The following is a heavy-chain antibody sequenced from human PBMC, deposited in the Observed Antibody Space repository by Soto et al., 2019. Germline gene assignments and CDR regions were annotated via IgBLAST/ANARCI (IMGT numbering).Heavy chain of an antibody. J-gene: IGHJ1*01. CDR3: AGDLAEGYDRSPEY. CDR2: ISYDGSNK. CDR1: GFTFSSYA. D-gene: IGHD3-16*01. V-gene: IGHV3-30-3*01. Sequence: QVQLVESGGGVVQPGRSLRLSCAASGFTFSSYAMHWVRQAPGKGLEWVAVISYDGSNKYYADSVKGRFTISRDNSKNTPYLQMNSLRAGATAVYYGAGDLAEGYDRSPEYWGQGTLVAVSS.